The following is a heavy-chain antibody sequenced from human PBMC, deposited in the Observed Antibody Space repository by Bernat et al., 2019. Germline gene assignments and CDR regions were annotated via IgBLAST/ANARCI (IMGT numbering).Heavy chain of an antibody. Sequence: EVQLVESGGGLVKPGGSLRLSCAASGFTFSSYSMNWVRQAPGKGLEWVSSISSSSSYIYYADSVKGRFTISRGNAKNSLYLQMNSLRAEDTAVYYCARVGAGYSSGWYPGYYYGMDVWGQGTTVTVSS. V-gene: IGHV3-21*01. D-gene: IGHD6-19*01. CDR3: ARVGAGYSSGWYPGYYYGMDV. J-gene: IGHJ6*02. CDR1: GFTFSSYS. CDR2: ISSSSSYI.